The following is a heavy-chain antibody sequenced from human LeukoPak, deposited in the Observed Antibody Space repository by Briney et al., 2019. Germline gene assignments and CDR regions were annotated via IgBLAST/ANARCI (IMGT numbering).Heavy chain of an antibody. CDR2: IKSDGSSR. CDR1: GFTFSSYW. J-gene: IGHJ4*02. D-gene: IGHD3-22*01. Sequence: GGSLRLSCAASGFTFSSYWMHWVRQVPGKGLVWVSRIKSDGSSRAYADSVKGRFTISRDNAKSTLYLQMNSLRAEDTAVYYCARDDGPNYYDSTGYYSKVPFFDYWGQGNLVTVPS. V-gene: IGHV3-74*01. CDR3: ARDDGPNYYDSTGYYSKVPFFDY.